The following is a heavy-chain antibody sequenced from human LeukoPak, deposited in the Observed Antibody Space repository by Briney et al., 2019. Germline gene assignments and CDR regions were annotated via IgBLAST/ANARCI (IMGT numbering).Heavy chain of an antibody. V-gene: IGHV1-45*02. CDR3: ASHSSGWYLSSDAFDI. J-gene: IGHJ3*02. D-gene: IGHD6-19*01. CDR1: GYTFTYRY. Sequence: SVKVSCKASGYTFTYRYLHWVREAPGRALEWMGWITPFNGNTNYAQKFQDRVTITRDRSMSTAYMELSSLRSEDTAMYYCASHSSGWYLSSDAFDIWGQGTMVTVSS. CDR2: ITPFNGNT.